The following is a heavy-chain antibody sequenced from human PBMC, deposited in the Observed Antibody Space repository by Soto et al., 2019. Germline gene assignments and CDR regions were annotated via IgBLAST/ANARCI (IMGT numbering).Heavy chain of an antibody. CDR3: ARREIQGPIDY. V-gene: IGHV4-28*01. Sequence: QVQLQESGPGLVKPSDTLSLTCAVSGYSISSSNWWGWIRQPPGKGLEWIGYIYYSGTTYYNPSRKXRXTXSLXTSKNQFSLKLTSVTAVDTAVYYCARREIQGPIDYWGQGTLVTVSS. J-gene: IGHJ4*02. CDR1: GYSISSSNW. D-gene: IGHD1-26*01. CDR2: IYYSGTT.